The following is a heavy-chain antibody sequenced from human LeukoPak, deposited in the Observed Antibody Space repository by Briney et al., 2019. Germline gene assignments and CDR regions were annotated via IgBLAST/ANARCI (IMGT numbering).Heavy chain of an antibody. D-gene: IGHD3-3*01. CDR3: ARIATRTFLTYYDFWSGYYGVPFDP. Sequence: ASVKVSCKASGYTFTSYDINWVRQATGQGLEGMGWMNPNSCNTGYSQKFQGRVTMTRNTSINTAYMELSSLRSEDTAVYYCARIATRTFLTYYDFWSGYYGVPFDPWGQGTLVTVSS. V-gene: IGHV1-8*01. CDR2: MNPNSCNT. CDR1: GYTFTSYD. J-gene: IGHJ5*02.